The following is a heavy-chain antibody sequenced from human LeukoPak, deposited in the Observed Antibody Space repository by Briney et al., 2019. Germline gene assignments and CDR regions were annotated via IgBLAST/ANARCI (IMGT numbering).Heavy chain of an antibody. CDR3: AHTSAAVVAEEDRFDP. CDR1: GFSLTTRGVG. CDR2: IYWDDDK. Sequence: ESGPTLVNPTQTLTLTCTFSGFSLTTRGVGVAWFRQPPGKALEWLALIYWDDDKRYSPSLKSRLTITKATSKNQVVLTMANMDPVDTATYYCAHTSAAVVAEEDRFDPWGQGTLVTVSS. D-gene: IGHD2-15*01. J-gene: IGHJ5*02. V-gene: IGHV2-5*02.